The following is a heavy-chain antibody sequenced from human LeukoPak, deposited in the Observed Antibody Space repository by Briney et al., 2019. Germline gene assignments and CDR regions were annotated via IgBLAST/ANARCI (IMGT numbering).Heavy chain of an antibody. CDR3: AKGGHSYGYAVY. D-gene: IGHD5-18*01. J-gene: IGHJ4*02. V-gene: IGHV3-30*18. CDR2: ISSDGSNK. CDR1: GFSFSTYA. Sequence: GSLRLSCAASGFSFSTYAMHWVRQAPGKGLEWVTAISSDGSNKNYADFVQGRFTSSRDNSKNSLYLQMNSLRAEDTAVYYCAKGGHSYGYAVYWGQGTLVTVSS.